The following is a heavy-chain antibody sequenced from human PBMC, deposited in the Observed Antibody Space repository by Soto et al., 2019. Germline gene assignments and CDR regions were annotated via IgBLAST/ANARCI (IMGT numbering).Heavy chain of an antibody. CDR3: AIGVVVVAPYYYGMDV. D-gene: IGHD2-15*01. Sequence: ASVKVSCKASGYTFTNYGITWVRQAPGQGLEWMGWMNPNSGNTGYAQKFQGRVTMTRNTSISTAYMELSSLRSEDTAVYYCAIGVVVVAPYYYGMDVWGQGTTVTVSS. V-gene: IGHV1-8*02. CDR2: MNPNSGNT. J-gene: IGHJ6*02. CDR1: GYTFTNYG.